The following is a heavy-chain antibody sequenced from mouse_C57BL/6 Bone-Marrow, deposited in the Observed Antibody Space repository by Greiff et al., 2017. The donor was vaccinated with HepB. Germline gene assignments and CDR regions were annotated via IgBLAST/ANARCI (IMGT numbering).Heavy chain of an antibody. Sequence: EVMLVESGGGLVQPGGSVKLSCVASGFTFSNYWMNWVRQSPEKGLEWVAQIRLKSDNYATHYAESVKGRFTISRDDSKSSVYLQMNNLRAEDTGIYYCTGGTGAFDYWGQGTTLTVSS. J-gene: IGHJ2*01. CDR3: TGGTGAFDY. CDR2: IRLKSDNYAT. V-gene: IGHV6-3*01. D-gene: IGHD4-1*01. CDR1: GFTFSNYW.